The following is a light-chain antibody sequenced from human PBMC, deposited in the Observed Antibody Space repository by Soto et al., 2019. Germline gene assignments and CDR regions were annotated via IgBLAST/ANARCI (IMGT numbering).Light chain of an antibody. CDR1: QSVSNRY. J-gene: IGKJ4*02. Sequence: EMVLTQSPGTLSSSAGERATLSCRASQSVSNRYLAWYQKTLGQAPMLLISGASIRATGIPGRFSGSEAGTDFTITISRLEPEDFAVYYCQQYGSSPSTFGGGTKVEIK. CDR2: GAS. CDR3: QQYGSSPST. V-gene: IGKV3-20*01.